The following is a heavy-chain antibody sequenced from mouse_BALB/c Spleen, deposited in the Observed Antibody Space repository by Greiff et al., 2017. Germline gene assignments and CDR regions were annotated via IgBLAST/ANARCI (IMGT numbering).Heavy chain of an antibody. CDR1: GFTFSSYA. V-gene: IGHV5-6-5*01. CDR3: ARGELYYYGSSSPFYAMDY. D-gene: IGHD1-1*01. CDR2: ISSGGST. Sequence: DVQLVESGGGLVKPGGSLKLSCAASGFTFSSYAMSWVRQTPEKRLEWVASISSGGSTYYPDSVKGRFTISRDNARNILYLQMSSLRSEDTAMYYCARGELYYYGSSSPFYAMDYWGQGTSVTVSS. J-gene: IGHJ4*01.